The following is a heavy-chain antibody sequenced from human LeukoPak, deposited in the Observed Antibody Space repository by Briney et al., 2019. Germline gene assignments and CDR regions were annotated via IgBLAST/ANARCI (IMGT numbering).Heavy chain of an antibody. CDR3: ARGASLYYDFWSGYYPAYFDY. CDR1: GGSFSGYY. Sequence: EASETLSLTCAVYGGSFSGYYWSWIRQPPGKGLVWIGEINHSESTNYNPSLKSRVTISVDTSKNQFSLKLSSVTAADTAVYYCARGASLYYDFWSGYYPAYFDYWGQGTLVTVSS. CDR2: INHSEST. V-gene: IGHV4-34*01. D-gene: IGHD3-3*01. J-gene: IGHJ4*02.